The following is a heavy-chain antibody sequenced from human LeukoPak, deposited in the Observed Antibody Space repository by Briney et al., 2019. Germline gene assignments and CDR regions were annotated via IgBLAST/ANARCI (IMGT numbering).Heavy chain of an antibody. V-gene: IGHV3-30*03. CDR2: ISYDGSNK. Sequence: GRSLRLSCAAPGFTFSSYGMHWVRQAPGKGLEWVAVISYDGSNKYYADSVKGRFTISRDNSKNTLYLQMNSLRAEDTAVYYCARDFEPGVRSSWFSYWGQGTLVTVSS. CDR3: ARDFEPGVRSSWFSY. D-gene: IGHD6-13*01. J-gene: IGHJ4*02. CDR1: GFTFSSYG.